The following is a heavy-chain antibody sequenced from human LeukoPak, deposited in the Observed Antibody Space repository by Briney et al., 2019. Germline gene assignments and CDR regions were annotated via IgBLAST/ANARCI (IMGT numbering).Heavy chain of an antibody. Sequence: ASVKASCKASGYTFNTYGFSWVRQAPGQGLEWMGWISAYNGNTKYAQKLQGRVTMTTDTSTSTAYMELRSLRSDDTAVYYCARDVRGIVGMDYFDYWGQGTLVTVSS. D-gene: IGHD3-22*01. CDR3: ARDVRGIVGMDYFDY. V-gene: IGHV1-18*01. J-gene: IGHJ4*02. CDR1: GYTFNTYG. CDR2: ISAYNGNT.